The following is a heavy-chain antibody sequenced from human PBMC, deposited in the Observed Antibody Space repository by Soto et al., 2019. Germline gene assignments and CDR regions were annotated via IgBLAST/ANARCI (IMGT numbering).Heavy chain of an antibody. V-gene: IGHV4-31*03. Sequence: QVQLQESGPGLVKPSQTLSLTCTVSGGSISSGGYYWSWIRQHPGKGLEWLGHIYYSGGTYYNPSLESRVTISVDMSKSQFSLRLSSVPAEDTAVYYCAGYGDYEGGDFWGQGTTVIVSS. CDR3: AGYGDYEGGDF. CDR2: IYYSGGT. CDR1: GGSISSGGYY. D-gene: IGHD4-17*01. J-gene: IGHJ3*01.